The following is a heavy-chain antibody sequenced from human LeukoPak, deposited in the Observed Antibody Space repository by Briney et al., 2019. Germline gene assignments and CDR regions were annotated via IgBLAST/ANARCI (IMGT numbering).Heavy chain of an antibody. CDR2: ISAYNGNT. CDR1: GYTFTSYG. J-gene: IGHJ6*02. V-gene: IGHV1-18*01. D-gene: IGHD2-15*01. CDR3: ARDIGVVAAAYSVPLDYYYYYGMDV. Sequence: VASVKVSCKASGYTFTSYGISWVRQAPGQGLEWMGWISAYNGNTNYTQKLQGRVTMTTDTSTSTAYMELRSLRSDDTAVYYCARDIGVVAAAYSVPLDYYYYYGMDVWGQGTTVTVSS.